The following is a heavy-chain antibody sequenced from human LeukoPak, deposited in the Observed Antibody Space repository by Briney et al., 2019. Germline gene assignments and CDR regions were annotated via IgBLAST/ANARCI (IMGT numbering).Heavy chain of an antibody. V-gene: IGHV3-7*03. CDR1: GFTPRDVR. Sequence: GGGLRLSCAASGFTPRDVRMSSGRAGPGEGVGWVANIYHIVIEKYTVEAPFTISPDNVNSLLYLRINSLRADDTAMYYCARDRDGKDLWGQGTLVTVSS. D-gene: IGHD1-1*01. J-gene: IGHJ5*02. CDR3: ARDRDGKDL. CDR2: IYHIVIEK.